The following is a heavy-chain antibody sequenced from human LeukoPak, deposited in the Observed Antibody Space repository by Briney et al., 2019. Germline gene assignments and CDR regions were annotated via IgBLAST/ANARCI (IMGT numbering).Heavy chain of an antibody. D-gene: IGHD5-24*01. J-gene: IGHJ3*02. V-gene: IGHV3-30*18. CDR2: ISYDGSNK. CDR1: GFTFSSYG. Sequence: GRSLRLSCAASGFTFSSYGMHWVRQAPGKGLEWVAIISYDGSNKFYADSVKGRFTISRDNSKNTLYLQMNSLTAEDTAVYYCAKFQGGYNVGDAFDMWGQGTMVTVSS. CDR3: AKFQGGYNVGDAFDM.